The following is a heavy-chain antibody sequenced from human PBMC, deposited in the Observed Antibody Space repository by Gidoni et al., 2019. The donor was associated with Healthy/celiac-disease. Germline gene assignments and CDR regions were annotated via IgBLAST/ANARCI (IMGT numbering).Heavy chain of an antibody. CDR3: TSGSYQGIDY. CDR1: GFTLRGSA. D-gene: IGHD1-26*01. CDR2: IRSKANSYAT. Sequence: EVQLVESGGGLVQPGGSRKLSCAASGFTLRGSAMHWVRQASGKGREWVGRIRSKANSYATAYAASVKGRFTISRDDSKNTAYLQMNSLKTEDTAVYYCTSGSYQGIDYWGQGTLVTVSS. J-gene: IGHJ4*02. V-gene: IGHV3-73*01.